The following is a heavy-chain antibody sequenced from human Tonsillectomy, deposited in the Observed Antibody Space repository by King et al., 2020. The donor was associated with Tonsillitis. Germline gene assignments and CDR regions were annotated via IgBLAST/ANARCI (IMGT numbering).Heavy chain of an antibody. CDR1: GFTFSDYY. CDR3: ARDISSSGTDY. J-gene: IGHJ4*02. D-gene: IGHD1-1*01. V-gene: IGHV3-11*05. CDR2: ISNSGSYT. Sequence: VQLVESGGGLVKPGGSLRLSCAASGFTFSDYYISWIRQAPGKGLEWVSHISNSGSYTNYADSVKGRFTISRDNANNSLYLQLSSLIAEDTAVYYCARDISSSGTDYWGQGTLLTVSS.